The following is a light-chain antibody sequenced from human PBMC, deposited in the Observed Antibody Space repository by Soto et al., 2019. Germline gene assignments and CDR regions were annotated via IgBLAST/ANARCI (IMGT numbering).Light chain of an antibody. Sequence: EIVLTQSPGTLSLSSGEIATLSFSASQSVNSNFLTWYQQKPGLAPRLLIYGASSRATGIPDRFSGSGSGTDFTLTISRLEPEDFAVYYCQQYGGSTYTFGQGTK. CDR2: GAS. J-gene: IGKJ2*01. V-gene: IGKV3-20*01. CDR3: QQYGGSTYT. CDR1: QSVNSNF.